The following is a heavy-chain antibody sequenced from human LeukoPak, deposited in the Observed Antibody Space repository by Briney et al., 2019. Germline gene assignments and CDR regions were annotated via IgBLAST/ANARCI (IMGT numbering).Heavy chain of an antibody. J-gene: IGHJ4*02. Sequence: ASVKVSCKASGYSFTGYYIHWVRQAPGQGLEWMGYINPNSGTTEYEQNFQGRLTMTRDTSIGTTYMDLISLTSDDTAVYYCASSGSYRGRFDYWGQGTLVTVSS. CDR3: ASSGSYRGRFDY. V-gene: IGHV1-2*02. D-gene: IGHD1-26*01. CDR1: GYSFTGYY. CDR2: INPNSGTT.